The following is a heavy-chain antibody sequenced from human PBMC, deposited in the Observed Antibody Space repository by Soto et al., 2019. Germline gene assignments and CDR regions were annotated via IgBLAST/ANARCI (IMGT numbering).Heavy chain of an antibody. V-gene: IGHV4-31*03. CDR2: IYYTGDT. CDR3: ARGAPRPRDVPTYFHI. J-gene: IGHJ4*02. D-gene: IGHD1-26*01. CDR1: GDSTTSGGYY. Sequence: QVQLQESGPGLVRPSQTLSLTCTVSGDSTTSGGYYWSWVRQHPGKGLEWVGSIYYTGDTYYNPSIKSRITVSIDTSKNEFSLMVSFVTAADTAVYFCARGAPRPRDVPTYFHIWGQGTLVSVSS.